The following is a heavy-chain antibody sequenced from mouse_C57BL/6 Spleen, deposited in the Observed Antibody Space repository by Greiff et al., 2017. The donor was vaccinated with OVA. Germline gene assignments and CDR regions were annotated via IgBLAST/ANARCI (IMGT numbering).Heavy chain of an antibody. CDR1: GFNIKDYY. Sequence: VQLQQSGAELVRPGASVKLSCTASGFNIKDYYMHWVKQRPEQGLEWIGRIDPEDGDTEYAPQFQGKATMPAATSSNTAYLQLSSLTSEDTAVYYCTTGPYGIYYYAMDYWGQGTSVTVSS. J-gene: IGHJ4*01. D-gene: IGHD1-2*01. CDR3: TTGPYGIYYYAMDY. V-gene: IGHV14-1*01. CDR2: IDPEDGDT.